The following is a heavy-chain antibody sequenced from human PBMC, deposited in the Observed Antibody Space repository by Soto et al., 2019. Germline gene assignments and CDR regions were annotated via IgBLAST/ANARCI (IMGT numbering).Heavy chain of an antibody. J-gene: IGHJ4*02. CDR2: IYHSGST. V-gene: IGHV4-4*02. CDR1: GGSISSSNW. D-gene: IGHD6-13*01. CDR3: ARLDSSSWYEPFDY. Sequence: PSETLSLTCAVSGGSISSSNWWSWVRQPPGKGLEWIGEIYHSGSTNYNPSLKSRVTISVDTSKNQFSLKLSSVTAADTAVYYCARLDSSSWYEPFDYWGQGTLVTVSS.